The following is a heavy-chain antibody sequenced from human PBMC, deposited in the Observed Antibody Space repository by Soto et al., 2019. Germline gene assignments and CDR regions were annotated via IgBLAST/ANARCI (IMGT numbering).Heavy chain of an antibody. J-gene: IGHJ6*02. CDR3: ARGYSSSPVVLYYYYGMDV. V-gene: IGHV1-69*01. D-gene: IGHD6-6*01. CDR2: IIPIFGTA. CDR1: GGTFSSYA. Sequence: QVQLVQSGAEVKKPGSSVKVSCKASGGTFSSYAISWVRQAPGQGLEWMGGIIPIFGTANYAQKFQGRVTITADEYTSTAYMELSSLRSEDTAVYYCARGYSSSPVVLYYYYGMDVWGQGTTVTVSS.